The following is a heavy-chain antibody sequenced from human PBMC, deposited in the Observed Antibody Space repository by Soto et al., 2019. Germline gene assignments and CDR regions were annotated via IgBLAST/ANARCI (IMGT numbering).Heavy chain of an antibody. V-gene: IGHV1-46*03. J-gene: IGHJ4*02. CDR3: ARAIIRPYYFDY. D-gene: IGHD3-10*01. CDR1: GYTFTNYY. Sequence: QVQLVQSGAEVKEPGASVKVSCKASGYTFTNYYIHWVRQAPGQGLQWVGIINPSGGSTIYAQQFQGRVTLTMDTSTNTVYMELNSLTSEDTAVYYCARAIIRPYYFDYWGQGALVTVSS. CDR2: INPSGGST.